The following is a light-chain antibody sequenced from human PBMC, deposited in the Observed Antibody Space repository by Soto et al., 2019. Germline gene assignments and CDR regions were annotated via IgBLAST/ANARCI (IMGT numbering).Light chain of an antibody. CDR3: QAYDSSLSGRV. CDR2: GDN. V-gene: IGLV1-40*01. J-gene: IGLJ1*01. CDR1: SSNIGAGYD. Sequence: QSVLTQPPSVSGAPGQRVTISCTGTSSNIGAGYDVHWYQQAPGTAPKLLVYGDNDRPSGVPDRFSGSKSGTLASLAITGLQAEDEADYYCQAYDSSLSGRVFGTGTKVTVL.